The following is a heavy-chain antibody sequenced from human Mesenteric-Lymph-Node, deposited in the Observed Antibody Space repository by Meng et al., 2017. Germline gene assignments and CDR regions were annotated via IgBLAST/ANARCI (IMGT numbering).Heavy chain of an antibody. CDR3: ARDNHEGALDI. J-gene: IGHJ3*02. V-gene: IGHV3-23*01. CDR2: ISGSGGTT. CDR1: GFTFSSYA. Sequence: GGSLRLSCAASGFTFSSYAMSWVRQAPGKGLEWASSISGSGGTTYYADSVKGRFTISRDNSKNTLYLQMDSLRVDDTALYYCARDNHEGALDIWGQGTMVTVSS.